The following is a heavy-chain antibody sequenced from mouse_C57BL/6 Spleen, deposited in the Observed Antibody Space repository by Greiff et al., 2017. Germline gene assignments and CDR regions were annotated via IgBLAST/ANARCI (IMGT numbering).Heavy chain of an antibody. D-gene: IGHD1-1*01. CDR3: ARGGTVVATGAMDY. J-gene: IGHJ4*01. CDR1: GYSFTGYF. Sequence: VQLKESGPELVKPGDSVKISCKASGYSFTGYFMNWVMQSHGKSLEWIGRINPYNGDTFYNQKFKGKATLTVDKSSSTAHMELRSLTSEDSAVYYCARGGTVVATGAMDYWGQGTSVTVSS. CDR2: INPYNGDT. V-gene: IGHV1-20*01.